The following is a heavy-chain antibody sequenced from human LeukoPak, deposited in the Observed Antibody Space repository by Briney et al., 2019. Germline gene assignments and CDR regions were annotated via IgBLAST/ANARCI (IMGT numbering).Heavy chain of an antibody. V-gene: IGHV4-59*08. Sequence: PSETLSLTCAVSGGSISSYYWSWIRQPPGKGLEWIGYIYYSGSTNYNPSLKSRVTISVDTSKNQFSLKLSSVTAADTAVYYCASSDSSSWLPDPGFYFDYWGQGILVTVSS. CDR1: GGSISSYY. D-gene: IGHD6-13*01. CDR3: ASSDSSSWLPDPGFYFDY. CDR2: IYYSGST. J-gene: IGHJ4*02.